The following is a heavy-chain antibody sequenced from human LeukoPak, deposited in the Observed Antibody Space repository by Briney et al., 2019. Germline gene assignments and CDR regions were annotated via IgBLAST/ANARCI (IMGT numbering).Heavy chain of an antibody. CDR2: IYYSGST. CDR3: ARSFRRWAREGRHAFDI. J-gene: IGHJ3*02. V-gene: IGHV4-39*01. CDR1: GGSISSSSYY. Sequence: SETLSLTCTVSGGSISSSSYYWGWIRQPPGKGLEWIGSIYYSGSTYYNPSLKSRVTISVDTSKNQFSLKLSSVTAADTAVYYCARSFRRWAREGRHAFDIWGQGTMVTVSS. D-gene: IGHD4-23*01.